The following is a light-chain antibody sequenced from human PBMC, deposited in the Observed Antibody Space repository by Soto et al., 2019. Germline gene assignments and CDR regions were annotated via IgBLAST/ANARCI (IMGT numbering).Light chain of an antibody. Sequence: DIVMTQSPDSLAVSLGERATINCKSSQSVFSNSNNKNYLTWYQQKPGQPPKLLIYWASTRESGVPDRFSGSGSGTDFALTISSLQAEDVAVYYCQQYYSAPRTFGQGTKVEIK. CDR1: QSVFSNSNNKNY. V-gene: IGKV4-1*01. J-gene: IGKJ1*01. CDR2: WAS. CDR3: QQYYSAPRT.